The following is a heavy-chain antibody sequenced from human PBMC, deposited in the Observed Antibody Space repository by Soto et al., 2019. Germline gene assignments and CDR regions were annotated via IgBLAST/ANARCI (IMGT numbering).Heavy chain of an antibody. Sequence: QVQLQQWGAGLLKPSETLSLTCAVYGGSFSGYYWSWIRQPPGKGLEWIGEINHSGSTNYNPSLKSRVTISVDTSRNQFSLKLSSVTAADTAVYYCASFRYGDYYYFDYWGQGTLVTVSS. CDR1: GGSFSGYY. V-gene: IGHV4-34*01. D-gene: IGHD4-17*01. J-gene: IGHJ4*02. CDR2: INHSGST. CDR3: ASFRYGDYYYFDY.